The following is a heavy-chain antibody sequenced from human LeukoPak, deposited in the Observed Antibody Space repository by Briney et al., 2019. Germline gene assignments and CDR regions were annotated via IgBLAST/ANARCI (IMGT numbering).Heavy chain of an antibody. D-gene: IGHD3-10*01. J-gene: IGHJ6*03. Sequence: SVKVPCKASGGTFSSYAISWVRQAPGQGLEWMGGIIPIFGTANYAQKFQGRVTITADKSTSTAYMELSSLRSEDTAVYYCARAHQEESYYMDAWGKGTTVTVSS. V-gene: IGHV1-69*06. CDR3: ARAHQEESYYMDA. CDR2: IIPIFGTA. CDR1: GGTFSSYA.